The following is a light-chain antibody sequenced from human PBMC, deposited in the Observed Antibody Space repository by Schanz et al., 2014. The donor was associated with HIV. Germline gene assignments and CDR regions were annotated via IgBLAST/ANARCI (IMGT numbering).Light chain of an antibody. CDR2: QAS. J-gene: IGKJ2*01. Sequence: IQMTQSPSTVSTSVGDRVTLTCRASQTIGRLLAWYQQKPGRAPKLLIYQASTLETGVPSRFSGSGSGTEFTLTISSLQPDDFATYYCQQSNTFPYTFGQGTKLEIK. CDR1: QTIGRL. CDR3: QQSNTFPYT. V-gene: IGKV1-5*03.